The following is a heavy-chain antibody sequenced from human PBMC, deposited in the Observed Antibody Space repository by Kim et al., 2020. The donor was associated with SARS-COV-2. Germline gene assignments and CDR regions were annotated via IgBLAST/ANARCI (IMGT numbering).Heavy chain of an antibody. D-gene: IGHD2-21*01. CDR1: GFTFSSYD. CDR3: ARASVVLYYYYAMDV. Sequence: GGSLRLSCAASGFTFSSYDMHWVRQATGKGLEWVSAIGTAGDTYYPGSVKGRFTISRENAKNSLYLQMNSLRAGDTAVYYCARASVVLYYYYAMDVWGQGTTVTVSS. V-gene: IGHV3-13*01. J-gene: IGHJ6*02. CDR2: IGTAGDT.